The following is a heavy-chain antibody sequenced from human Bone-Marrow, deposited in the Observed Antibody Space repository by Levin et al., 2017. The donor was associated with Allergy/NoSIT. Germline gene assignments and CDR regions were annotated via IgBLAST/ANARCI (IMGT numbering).Heavy chain of an antibody. D-gene: IGHD4-17*01. J-gene: IGHJ4*02. CDR1: GGSIDSVDYY. Sequence: SSETLSLTCTVSGGSIDSVDYYWTWLRQPPGKGLEWIGSIYYSGVTYFNPSLKGRGDIAVDTSKNQFSLSLSSASAADTAVYYCAATATGGDYGDYDAGYHFAYWGQGFLVTVAS. CDR2: IYYSGVT. V-gene: IGHV4-30-4*01. CDR3: AATATGGDYGDYDAGYHFAY.